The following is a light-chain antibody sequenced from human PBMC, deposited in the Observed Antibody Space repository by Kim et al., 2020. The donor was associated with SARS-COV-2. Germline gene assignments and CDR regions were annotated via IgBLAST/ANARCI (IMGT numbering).Light chain of an antibody. V-gene: IGKV3-11*01. Sequence: PGEGATLSCRASHSVGISLAWYQHTRGQAPRLLIYDAAIRATGIPDRFSGSGSGTDFTLTISSLEPEDFSIYYCQQRNSWPPAVTFGGGTKVDIK. CDR2: DAA. J-gene: IGKJ4*01. CDR3: QQRNSWPPAVT. CDR1: HSVGIS.